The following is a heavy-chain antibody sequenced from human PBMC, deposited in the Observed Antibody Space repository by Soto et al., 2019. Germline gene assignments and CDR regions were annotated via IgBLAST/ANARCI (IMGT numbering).Heavy chain of an antibody. V-gene: IGHV1-3*01. D-gene: IGHD2-15*01. J-gene: IGHJ4*02. CDR3: ARGVAFLDY. Sequence: QVQLVQSGADVEKPGASVKVSCKVSGYTFSSYAIHWVRQAPGQGLEWMGWIHAGNGNTKYSQSFQGRVTISRDTSATTAYMELNSLRSEDTAVYYCARGVAFLDYWGQGTLVTVSS. CDR2: IHAGNGNT. CDR1: GYTFSSYA.